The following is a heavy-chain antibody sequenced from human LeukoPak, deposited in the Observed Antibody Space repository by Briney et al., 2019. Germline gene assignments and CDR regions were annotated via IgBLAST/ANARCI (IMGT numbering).Heavy chain of an antibody. D-gene: IGHD3-16*01. Sequence: ASVKVSCKASGYTFTGYYMHWVRQAPGQGLEWMGWINPNSGGTNYAQKFQGRVTMTRDTSISTAYMELSRLRSDDTAVYYCGGSDYYYYGMDVWGQGTTVTVSS. CDR1: GYTFTGYY. CDR3: GGSDYYYYGMDV. J-gene: IGHJ6*02. V-gene: IGHV1-2*02. CDR2: INPNSGGT.